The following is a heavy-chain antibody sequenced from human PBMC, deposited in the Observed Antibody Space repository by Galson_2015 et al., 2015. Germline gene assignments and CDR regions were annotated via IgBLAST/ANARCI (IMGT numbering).Heavy chain of an antibody. Sequence: SLRLSCAASGFTFSSYAMSWVRQAPGKGLEWVSAISGSGGSTYYADSVKGRFTISRDNSKNTLYLQMNSLRAEDTAVYYCAKDADCSSTSCYSRSSGMDVWGQGTTVTVSS. CDR3: AKDADCSSTSCYSRSSGMDV. V-gene: IGHV3-23*01. CDR2: ISGSGGST. D-gene: IGHD2-2*01. CDR1: GFTFSSYA. J-gene: IGHJ6*02.